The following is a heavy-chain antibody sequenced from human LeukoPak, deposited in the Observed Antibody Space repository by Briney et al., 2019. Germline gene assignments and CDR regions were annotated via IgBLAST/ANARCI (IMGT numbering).Heavy chain of an antibody. V-gene: IGHV3-21*06. CDR1: GFTFSNYG. Sequence: GGSLRLSCAASGFTFSNYGMGWVRQTPGKGLERLSSVSGSGANTYYADSVKGRFTISRDNAKNSPHLQVNSLRAEDTAVYYCVRERFHGSGAPKFDFWGQGTLVTVSS. D-gene: IGHD3-10*01. CDR2: VSGSGANT. CDR3: VRERFHGSGAPKFDF. J-gene: IGHJ4*02.